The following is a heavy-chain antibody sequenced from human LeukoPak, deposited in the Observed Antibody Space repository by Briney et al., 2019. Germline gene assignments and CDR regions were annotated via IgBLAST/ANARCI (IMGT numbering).Heavy chain of an antibody. V-gene: IGHV4-59*01. D-gene: IGHD4-17*01. CDR3: ARHDYGDYSWDY. CDR2: IYYSGST. J-gene: IGHJ4*02. CDR1: GGSISSYY. Sequence: SETLSLTCTVSGGSISSYYWSWIRQPPGKGLEWIGYIYYSGSTNYNPSLRSRVTISVDTSKNQFSLKLSSVTAADTAVYYCARHDYGDYSWDYWGQGTLVTVSS.